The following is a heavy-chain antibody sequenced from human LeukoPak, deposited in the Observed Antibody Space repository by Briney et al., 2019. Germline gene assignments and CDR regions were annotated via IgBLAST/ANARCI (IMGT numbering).Heavy chain of an antibody. CDR3: ARGGCTNGECSRSGVYFDY. D-gene: IGHD2-8*01. J-gene: IGHJ4*02. CDR2: MNPNSGNT. V-gene: IGHV1-8*01. Sequence: GASVRVSCKASGYTFTSNDINWVRQATGQGLEWMGWMNPNSGNTNYAQTFQGRVTMTTNTSISTAYMELSRLRSDDTAVYYCARGGCTNGECSRSGVYFDYWGQGTLVTVSS. CDR1: GYTFTSND.